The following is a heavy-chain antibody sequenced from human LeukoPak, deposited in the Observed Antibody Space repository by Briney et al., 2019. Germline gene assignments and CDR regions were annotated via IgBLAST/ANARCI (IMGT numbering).Heavy chain of an antibody. Sequence: GSLRLSCVASGFTFSNYWMSWVRQAPGKGLEWVANIKQDKSEKYYVDSVKGRFTISRDKAKNSLYLQMNSLRAEDTAVYYCARGMITFGGVILNSWGQGTLVTVSS. V-gene: IGHV3-7*01. D-gene: IGHD3-16*02. CDR2: IKQDKSEK. CDR1: GFTFSNYW. CDR3: ARGMITFGGVILNS. J-gene: IGHJ5*02.